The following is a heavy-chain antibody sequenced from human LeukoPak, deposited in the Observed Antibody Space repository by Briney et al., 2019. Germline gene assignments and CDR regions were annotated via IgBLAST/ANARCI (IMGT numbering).Heavy chain of an antibody. CDR1: GFTFSSYA. D-gene: IGHD4-17*01. CDR3: AKVSYGVLGY. CDR2: VSGSGGST. Sequence: GGSLRLSCAASGFTFSSYAMSWVRQTPRKGLEWVSSVSGSGGSTYYADAVKGRFAISRGNSKNTLSLQMNSLRAEDTAIYYCAKVSYGVLGYWGQGTLVTVSS. V-gene: IGHV3-23*01. J-gene: IGHJ4*02.